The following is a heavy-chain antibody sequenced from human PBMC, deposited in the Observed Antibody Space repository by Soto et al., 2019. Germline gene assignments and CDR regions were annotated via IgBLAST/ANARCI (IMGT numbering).Heavy chain of an antibody. CDR2: IYPGDSDT. Sequence: PGESLNISCKGSGYSFTSYWIGWVRQMPGQGLEWMGIIYPGDSDTRYSPSFQGQVTISADKSISTAYLQWSSLKASDSAMYYCARHGGIVVVPAAMPSSYGMDVWGQGTTVTVSS. CDR1: GYSFTSYW. J-gene: IGHJ6*02. D-gene: IGHD2-2*01. V-gene: IGHV5-51*01. CDR3: ARHGGIVVVPAAMPSSYGMDV.